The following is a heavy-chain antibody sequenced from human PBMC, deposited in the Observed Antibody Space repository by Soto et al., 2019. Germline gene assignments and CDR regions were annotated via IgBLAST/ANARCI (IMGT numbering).Heavy chain of an antibody. Sequence: LRLSCAASGFTLSSYGMHWVRQAPGKGLEWVALIWFDGSDKYYTESVKGRFTISRDNSKSTLYLQMNSLRAEDTAVYYCARLYCSASSCYSVGDFDIRGQGTMVTVSS. CDR2: IWFDGSDK. CDR1: GFTLSSYG. D-gene: IGHD2-15*01. V-gene: IGHV3-33*01. CDR3: ARLYCSASSCYSVGDFDI. J-gene: IGHJ3*02.